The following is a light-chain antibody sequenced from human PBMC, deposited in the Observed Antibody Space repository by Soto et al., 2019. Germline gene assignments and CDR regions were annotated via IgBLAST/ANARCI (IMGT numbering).Light chain of an antibody. CDR1: QDIRTE. CDR2: AAS. Sequence: ALQMTQSPSSLSASVGDSVTITCRASQDIRTELGWYQQKPGKAPKLLIYAASTLQSGVPSRFSGSGSGTDFTLTISSLQPEDFATYYCLQEYNYPRTFGQGTKVEV. V-gene: IGKV1-6*01. J-gene: IGKJ1*01. CDR3: LQEYNYPRT.